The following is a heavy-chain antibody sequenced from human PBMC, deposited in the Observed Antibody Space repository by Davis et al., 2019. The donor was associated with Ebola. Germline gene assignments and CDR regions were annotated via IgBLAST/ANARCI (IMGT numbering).Heavy chain of an antibody. D-gene: IGHD3-22*01. J-gene: IGHJ3*02. CDR3: ARVGYYYDSSGYYRGAFDI. Sequence: MPSETLSLTCVVSGGSISSSNYWRWVRQPPGEGLEWIGEIYHSGSTNYNPSLKSRVTISVDTSKNQFSLKLSSVTAADTAVYYCARVGYYYDSSGYYRGAFDIWGQGTMVTVSS. CDR2: IYHSGST. V-gene: IGHV4-4*02. CDR1: GGSISSSNY.